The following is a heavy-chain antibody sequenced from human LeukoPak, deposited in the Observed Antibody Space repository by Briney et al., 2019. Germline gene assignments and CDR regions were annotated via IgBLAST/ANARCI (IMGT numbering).Heavy chain of an antibody. CDR3: ARASDYSSGSYNWFDP. J-gene: IGHJ5*02. D-gene: IGHD6-19*01. V-gene: IGHV4-59*11. Sequence: SETLSLTGTVFGGSISSHYWSWIRQSPGKGLDWIGYIYYSGSTNYNPSLKSRVTISVDTSKYQFPLKLSSVTAADTAVYYCARASDYSSGSYNWFDPWGQGTLVTVSS. CDR1: GGSISSHY. CDR2: IYYSGST.